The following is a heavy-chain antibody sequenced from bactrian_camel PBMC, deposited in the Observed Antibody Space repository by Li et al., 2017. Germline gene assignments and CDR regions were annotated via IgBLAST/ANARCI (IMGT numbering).Heavy chain of an antibody. CDR1: GFTFSTYY. CDR3: AAGTFAGWARPY. V-gene: IGHV3-2*01. D-gene: IGHD5*01. CDR2: IYTGGGST. J-gene: IGHJ4*01. Sequence: HVQLVESGGGLVQPGGSLRLSCAASGFTFSTYYMSWVRQAPGKGLEWVSSIYTGGGSTYYADSVKGRFTISKDIAKNTVYLQMNSLLPEDTAVYYCAAGTFAGWARPYWGQGTQVTVS.